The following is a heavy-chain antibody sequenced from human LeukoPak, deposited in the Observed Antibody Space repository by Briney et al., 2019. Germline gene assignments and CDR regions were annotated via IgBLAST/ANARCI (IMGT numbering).Heavy chain of an antibody. CDR1: GFTFSSYS. Sequence: PGGSLRLSCAASGFTFSSYSMNWVRQAPGKGLEWVSSISSSSSYIYYADSVKGRFTISRDNAKNSLYLQMNSLRAEDPAVYYCARESYFDLGRWFDPWGQGTLVTVSS. D-gene: IGHD3-9*01. J-gene: IGHJ5*02. CDR3: ARESYFDLGRWFDP. V-gene: IGHV3-21*01. CDR2: ISSSSSYI.